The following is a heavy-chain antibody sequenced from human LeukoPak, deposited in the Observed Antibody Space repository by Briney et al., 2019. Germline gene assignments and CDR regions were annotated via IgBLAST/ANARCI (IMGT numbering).Heavy chain of an antibody. CDR3: ARDQAMVRGGGYFDY. Sequence: SETLSLTCAVYGGSFSGYYWSWIRQPPGKGLEWIGEINHSGSTNYNPPLKSRVTISVDTSKNQFSLKLSSVTAADTAVYYCARDQAMVRGGGYFDYWGQGTLVTVSS. CDR2: INHSGST. J-gene: IGHJ4*02. CDR1: GGSFSGYY. D-gene: IGHD3-10*01. V-gene: IGHV4-34*01.